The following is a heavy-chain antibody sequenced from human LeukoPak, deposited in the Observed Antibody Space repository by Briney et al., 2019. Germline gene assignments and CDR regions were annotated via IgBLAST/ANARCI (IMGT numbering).Heavy chain of an antibody. CDR2: ISSSGNNT. D-gene: IGHD6-13*01. V-gene: IGHV3-23*01. CDR3: ANYDRGYSTY. Sequence: GGTLRLSCAASGFTFNSYAMNWVRQAPGKGLEWVSTISSSGNNTYYTDSVKGRFTISRDNSKNTLFLQMNSLRVDDTAVYYCANYDRGYSTYWGQGTLVTVSS. J-gene: IGHJ4*02. CDR1: GFTFNSYA.